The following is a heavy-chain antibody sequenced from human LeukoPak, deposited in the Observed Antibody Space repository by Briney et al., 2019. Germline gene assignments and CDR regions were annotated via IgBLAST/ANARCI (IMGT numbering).Heavy chain of an antibody. Sequence: PGGSLRLSCAASGFIFSTYTMNWVRQAPGKGLEYVSAISDSGGSTYYADSVKGRFTISRDNSKNTLYLQMSSLRAEDTAVYFCERGYSFGPYGMDVWGQGTTVTVSS. CDR1: GFIFSTYT. V-gene: IGHV3-64D*09. CDR2: ISDSGGST. J-gene: IGHJ6*02. D-gene: IGHD2-15*01. CDR3: ERGYSFGPYGMDV.